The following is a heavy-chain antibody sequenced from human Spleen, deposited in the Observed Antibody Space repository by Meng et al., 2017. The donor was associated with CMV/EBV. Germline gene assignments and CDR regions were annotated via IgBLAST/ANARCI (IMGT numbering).Heavy chain of an antibody. CDR2: ISNSGDTI. Sequence: LSLTCAASGFTFSDYYMSWIRQAPGKGLEWVSYISNSGDTIYYADSVKGRFTISRDNAKNSLYLQMNSLRADDTAVYYCARPVGVIAILGYWGQGTLVTVSS. CDR3: ARPVGVIAILGY. CDR1: GFTFSDYY. D-gene: IGHD2-21*01. V-gene: IGHV3-11*01. J-gene: IGHJ4*02.